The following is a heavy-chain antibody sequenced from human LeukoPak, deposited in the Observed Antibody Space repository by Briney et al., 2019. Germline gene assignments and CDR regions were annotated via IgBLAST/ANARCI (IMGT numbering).Heavy chain of an antibody. CDR1: GFTFSSYG. CDR2: ISYYGSNK. V-gene: IGHV3-30*03. D-gene: IGHD3-10*01. Sequence: GRSLRLSCAASGFTFSSYGMHWVRQAPGKGLEWVAVISYYGSNKYYADSVKGRFTISRDNSKNTLYLQMNSLRAEDTAVYYCARSYGSGSLLDYWGQGTLVTVSS. CDR3: ARSYGSGSLLDY. J-gene: IGHJ4*02.